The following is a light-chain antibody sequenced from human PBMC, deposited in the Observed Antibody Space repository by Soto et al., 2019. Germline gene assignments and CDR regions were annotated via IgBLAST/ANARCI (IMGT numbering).Light chain of an antibody. V-gene: IGKV1-27*01. Sequence: DIQMTQSPSSLSASVGDRVTITCRASQGISNYLAWYQQQPGKVPKLLIYVASTLQSGVPSRFSGSGSGTDLTLPISSLQPEDVATYYCQKYNSAPWTFGQGTKVEIK. CDR2: VAS. CDR1: QGISNY. CDR3: QKYNSAPWT. J-gene: IGKJ1*01.